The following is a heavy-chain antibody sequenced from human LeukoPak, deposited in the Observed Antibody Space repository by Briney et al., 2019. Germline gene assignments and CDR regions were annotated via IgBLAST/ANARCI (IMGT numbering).Heavy chain of an antibody. CDR3: AKSYYDFWSGYYQTFDY. V-gene: IGHV3-30*18. J-gene: IGHJ4*02. CDR1: GFTFSSYG. CDR2: ISYDGRNK. Sequence: GGSLRLSCAASGFTFSSYGMQWVRQAPGKGLEWVAVISYDGRNKYYADSVKGRFTISRDNSKNTLCLQMNSLRAEDTAVYYCAKSYYDFWSGYYQTFDYWGQGTLVTVSS. D-gene: IGHD3-3*01.